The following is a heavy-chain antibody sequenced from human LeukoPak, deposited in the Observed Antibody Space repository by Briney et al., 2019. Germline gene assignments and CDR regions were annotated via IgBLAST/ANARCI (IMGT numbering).Heavy chain of an antibody. CDR2: IYYSGST. J-gene: IGHJ4*02. V-gene: IGHV4-39*07. CDR3: ARDLKE. Sequence: PSETLSLTCTVSGGSISISSYYWGWIRQPPGKGLEWIGYIYYSGSTNYNPSLKSRVPISVDTSKNQCSLKLSSVTAADTAVYYCARDLKEWGQGTLVTVSS. CDR1: GGSISISSYY.